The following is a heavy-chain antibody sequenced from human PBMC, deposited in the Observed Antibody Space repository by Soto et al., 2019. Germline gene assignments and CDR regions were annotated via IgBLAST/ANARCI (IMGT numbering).Heavy chain of an antibody. CDR2: VYSSGSA. V-gene: IGHV4-39*01. Sequence: SETLSLTCTVSGGSTSDRDYYWAWIRQAPGKGLEWIGSVYSSGSAYYNPSLKIRLSISIDTASNHLSLKLNSMTAADTALYYCAGQSNRHFDFWGQGTLVTVSS. CDR3: AGQSNRHFDF. CDR1: GGSTSDRDYY. J-gene: IGHJ4*02.